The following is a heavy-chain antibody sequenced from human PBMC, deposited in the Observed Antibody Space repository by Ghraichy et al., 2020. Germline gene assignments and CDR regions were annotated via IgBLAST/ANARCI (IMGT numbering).Heavy chain of an antibody. J-gene: IGHJ6*02. CDR2: INPNSGGT. Sequence: ASVKVSCKASGYTFTGYYMHWVRQAPGQGLEWMGWINPNSGGTNYAQKFQGRVTMTRDTSISTAYMELSRLRSDDTAVYYCARGPAASYYYYGMDVWGQGTTVTVSS. D-gene: IGHD6-13*01. CDR1: GYTFTGYY. CDR3: ARGPAASYYYYGMDV. V-gene: IGHV1-2*02.